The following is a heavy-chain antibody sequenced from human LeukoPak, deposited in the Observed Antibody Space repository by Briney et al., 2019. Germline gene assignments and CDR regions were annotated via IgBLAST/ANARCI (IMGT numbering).Heavy chain of an antibody. J-gene: IGHJ1*01. CDR2: ISYDGSEK. CDR1: GFTFSTYA. CDR3: ANSNTGVWGYFQH. V-gene: IGHV3-30-3*02. D-gene: IGHD5/OR15-5a*01. Sequence: PGGSLRLSCAVSGFTFSTYAMHWVRQAPGKGLEWVAVISYDGSEKYYGDSVKGRFTISRDNSNNTLYLQLNSLRPEDTAIYYCANSNTGVWGYFQHWGQGTLVTVSS.